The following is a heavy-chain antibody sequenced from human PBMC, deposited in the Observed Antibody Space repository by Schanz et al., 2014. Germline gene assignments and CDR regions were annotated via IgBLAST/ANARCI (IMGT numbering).Heavy chain of an antibody. V-gene: IGHV3-7*01. CDR2: INQAASVQ. CDR1: GFTFSAYW. CDR3: AKDGEIWSGYPEYFDS. J-gene: IGHJ4*02. Sequence: EVQLVEYGGGLVQPGESLRLSCAASGFTFSAYWMAWVRQAPGKGLEWVAAINQAASVQYYVDSVKGRFTISRDDAKNSLYLQMNSLRDEDTAVYYCAKDGEIWSGYPEYFDSWGQGTLVTVSS. D-gene: IGHD3-3*01.